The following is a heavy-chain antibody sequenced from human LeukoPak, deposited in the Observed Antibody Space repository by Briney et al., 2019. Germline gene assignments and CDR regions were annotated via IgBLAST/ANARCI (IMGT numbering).Heavy chain of an antibody. CDR3: ARGGEIAAAGPIDY. D-gene: IGHD6-13*01. CDR2: INHSGST. J-gene: IGHJ4*02. V-gene: IGHV4-34*01. CDR1: GGSFSGYY. Sequence: SETLSLTCAVYGGSFSGYYWSWIRQPPGKGLEWNGEINHSGSTNYNPSLKSRVTISVDTSKNQFSLKLSSVTAADTAVYYCARGGEIAAAGPIDYWGQGTLVTVSS.